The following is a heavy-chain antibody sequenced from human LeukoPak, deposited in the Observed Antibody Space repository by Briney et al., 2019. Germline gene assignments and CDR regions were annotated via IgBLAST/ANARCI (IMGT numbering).Heavy chain of an antibody. V-gene: IGHV3-33*01. J-gene: IGHJ4*02. D-gene: IGHD5-12*01. Sequence: GGSLRLSCAASGFTFSSYGMHWVRQAPGRGPEWVAVIWYDGSNKYYADSVKGRFTISRDNSKNTLYLQMNSLRAEDTAVYYCARRWLRFFDYWGQGTLVTVSS. CDR2: IWYDGSNK. CDR1: GFTFSSYG. CDR3: ARRWLRFFDY.